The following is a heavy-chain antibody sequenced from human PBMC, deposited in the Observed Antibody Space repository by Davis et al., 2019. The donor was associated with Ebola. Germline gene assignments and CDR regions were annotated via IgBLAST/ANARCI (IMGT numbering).Heavy chain of an antibody. CDR3: ARIRDGYNYDAFDL. CDR1: GFTFSDYY. J-gene: IGHJ3*01. CDR2: ISSSGSTI. V-gene: IGHV3-11*04. D-gene: IGHD5-24*01. Sequence: GESLKISCAASGFTFSDYYMSWIRQAPGKGLEWVSYISSSGSTIYYADSVKGRFTISRDNARDSLYLQVNSLRAEDTAVYYCARIRDGYNYDAFDLWGQGTMVTVSS.